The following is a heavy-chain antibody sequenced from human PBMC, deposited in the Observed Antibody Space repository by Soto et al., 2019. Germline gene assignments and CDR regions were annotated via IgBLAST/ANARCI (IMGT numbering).Heavy chain of an antibody. CDR3: ARNPLGASDFDY. CDR1: GFSLSTRGVG. CDR2: IYWDDDK. V-gene: IGHV2-5*02. Sequence: QITLKESGPTLVKPTQTLTLTCTFSGFSLSTRGVGVGWIRQPPGKALEWLAVIYWDDDKRYSPSLKSRLSITKDTSRNQVVLSMTSMDPVDTATYYCARNPLGASDFDYWGLGSLVAVSS. J-gene: IGHJ4*02. D-gene: IGHD1-26*01.